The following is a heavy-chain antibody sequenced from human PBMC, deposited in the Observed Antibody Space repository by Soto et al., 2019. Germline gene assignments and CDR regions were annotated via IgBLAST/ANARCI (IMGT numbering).Heavy chain of an antibody. CDR1: GFTFSSYG. CDR2: IWYDGSNK. J-gene: IGHJ4*02. D-gene: IGHD5-18*01. Sequence: GGSLRLSCAASGFTFSSYGMHWVRQAPGKGLEWVAVIWYDGSNKYYADSVKGRFTISRDNSKNTLYLQMNSPRAEDTAVYYCARDTAMVTSLFDYWGQGTLVTVSS. CDR3: ARDTAMVTSLFDY. V-gene: IGHV3-33*01.